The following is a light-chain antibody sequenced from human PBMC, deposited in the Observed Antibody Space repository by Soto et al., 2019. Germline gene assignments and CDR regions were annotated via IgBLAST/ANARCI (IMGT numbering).Light chain of an antibody. CDR1: QSVSSN. CDR3: QQYNIWPQT. Sequence: EIVMTQSPVTLSVSPGERATLSCRASQSVSSNLAWYQQKPGQAPRLLIYGASTRATGIPARFSGSGSGTEFTLTISSLQSEDFAVYYCQQYNIWPQTFGQGTKLEIK. J-gene: IGKJ2*01. V-gene: IGKV3-15*01. CDR2: GAS.